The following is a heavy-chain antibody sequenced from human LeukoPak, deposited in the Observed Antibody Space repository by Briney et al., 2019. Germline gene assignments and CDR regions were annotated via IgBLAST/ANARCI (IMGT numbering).Heavy chain of an antibody. Sequence: SETLSLTCTVSGYSISSGYYWSWIRQPPGKGLEWIGYIYYSGSTNYNPSLKSRVTISVDTSKNQFSLKLSSVTAADTAVYYCASEGRDGYNFGGWFDPWGQGTLVTVSS. J-gene: IGHJ5*02. D-gene: IGHD5-24*01. CDR1: GYSISSGYY. CDR3: ASEGRDGYNFGGWFDP. V-gene: IGHV4-61*01. CDR2: IYYSGST.